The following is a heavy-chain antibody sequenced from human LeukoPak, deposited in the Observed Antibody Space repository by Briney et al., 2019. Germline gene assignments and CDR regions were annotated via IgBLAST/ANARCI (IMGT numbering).Heavy chain of an antibody. V-gene: IGHV3-7*01. CDR3: ATGWYSFDY. D-gene: IGHD6-19*01. CDR2: IKHDGSEQ. CDR1: GFIFTSNR. J-gene: IGHJ4*02. Sequence: GGSLRLSCAASGFIFTSNRMNWVRQAPGKGLEWVANIKHDGSEQIYVDSVKGRFTISRDNAKNSLYLQMNSLRAEDTAVYYCATGWYSFDYWGQGTLVTVSS.